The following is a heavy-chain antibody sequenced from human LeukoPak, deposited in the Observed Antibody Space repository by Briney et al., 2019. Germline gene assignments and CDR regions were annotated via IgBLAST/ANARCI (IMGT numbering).Heavy chain of an antibody. Sequence: GESLKISCKGSGYSFTSYWIGWVRQMPGKGLERMGIIYPGDSDTRYSPSFQGQVTISADKSISTAYLQWSSLKASDTAMYYRARCRGHEIRSVDSSGWSYWYFDLWGRGTLVTVSS. CDR1: GYSFTSYW. D-gene: IGHD6-19*01. CDR2: IYPGDSDT. J-gene: IGHJ2*01. V-gene: IGHV5-51*01. CDR3: ARCRGHEIRSVDSSGWSYWYFDL.